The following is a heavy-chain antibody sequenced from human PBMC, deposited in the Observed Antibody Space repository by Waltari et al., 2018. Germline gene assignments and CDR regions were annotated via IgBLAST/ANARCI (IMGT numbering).Heavy chain of an antibody. CDR3: ARGTYYYDSSGYYYPWYFDY. D-gene: IGHD3-22*01. CDR1: GGSISSYY. J-gene: IGHJ4*02. CDR2: IYYSGST. V-gene: IGHV4-59*01. Sequence: QVQLQESGPGLVKPSETLSLTCTVSGGSISSYYWSWIRQPPGQELEWIGYIYYSGSTNYNPSLKSRVTISVDTSKNQFSLKLSSVTAADTAVYYCARGTYYYDSSGYYYPWYFDYWGQGTLVTVSS.